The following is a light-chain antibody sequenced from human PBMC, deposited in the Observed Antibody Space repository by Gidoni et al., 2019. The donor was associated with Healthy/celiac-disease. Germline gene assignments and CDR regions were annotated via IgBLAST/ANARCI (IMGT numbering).Light chain of an antibody. CDR1: QSILHRSYNRNN. CDR2: WAS. CDR3: QQYYSLPLT. V-gene: IGKV4-1*01. Sequence: DIVMNQSPDSLAVSLGERATINCKSSQSILHRSYNRNNLTWYQQKPGQPPKLLIYWASTRESGAPDRFSGSGSGTDFTLTISSLQAEDVAVYYCQQYYSLPLTFGQGTKVEIK. J-gene: IGKJ1*01.